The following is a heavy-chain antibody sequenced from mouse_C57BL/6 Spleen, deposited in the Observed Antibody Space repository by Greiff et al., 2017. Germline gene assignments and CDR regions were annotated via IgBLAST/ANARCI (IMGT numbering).Heavy chain of an antibody. CDR3: ARPLYYDYEGVGFAY. D-gene: IGHD2-4*01. J-gene: IGHJ3*01. V-gene: IGHV1-26*01. CDR2: INPNNGGT. CDR1: GYTFTDYY. Sequence: EVQLQQSGPELVKPGASVKISCKASGYTFTDYYMNWVKQSHGKSLEWIGDINPNNGGTSYNQKFKGKATLTVDKSSSTAYMELRSLTSEDSAVYYCARPLYYDYEGVGFAYWGQGTLVTVSA.